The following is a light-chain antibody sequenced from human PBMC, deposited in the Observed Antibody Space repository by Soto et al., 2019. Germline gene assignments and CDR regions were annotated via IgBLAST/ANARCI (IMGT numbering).Light chain of an antibody. CDR1: QSVSSN. V-gene: IGKV3-15*01. CDR2: GAS. Sequence: EIVLTQSACPLSLSPGERATLSWRASQSVSSNYLAWYQLKPRQAPRLLIYGASTRATGIPARFSGSGSGTEFTPTISSLQSEDFAVYFCQQYNNWPPITFGQGTRLEIK. J-gene: IGKJ5*01. CDR3: QQYNNWPPIT.